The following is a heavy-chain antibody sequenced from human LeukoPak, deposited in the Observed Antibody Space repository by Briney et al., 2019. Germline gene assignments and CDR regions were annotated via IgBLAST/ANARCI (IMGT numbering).Heavy chain of an antibody. Sequence: GGSLRLSCAASGFTFKSYAMSWVRQAPGKGLEWVSGISGSGRSTYYADSVKGRFTISRDDSRNTLYLQLNSLRAEDTAVYYCARDPYSGSYGNYYYYFMDVWGKGTTVTISS. CDR2: ISGSGRST. D-gene: IGHD1-26*01. J-gene: IGHJ6*03. CDR1: GFTFKSYA. V-gene: IGHV3-23*01. CDR3: ARDPYSGSYGNYYYYFMDV.